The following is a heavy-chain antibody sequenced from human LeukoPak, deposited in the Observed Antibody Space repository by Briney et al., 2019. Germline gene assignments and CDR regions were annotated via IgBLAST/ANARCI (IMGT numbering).Heavy chain of an antibody. Sequence: GGSLRLSCTASGFTFGDYAMSWVRQAPGKGLEWVGFIRSKAYGGTTEYAASVKGRFTMSRDDSKCIAYLQMNGLKTEDTAVYYCTSPLGYCSSTSCPEFDYWGQGTLVTVSS. CDR1: GFTFGDYA. D-gene: IGHD2-2*01. V-gene: IGHV3-49*04. J-gene: IGHJ4*02. CDR3: TSPLGYCSSTSCPEFDY. CDR2: IRSKAYGGTT.